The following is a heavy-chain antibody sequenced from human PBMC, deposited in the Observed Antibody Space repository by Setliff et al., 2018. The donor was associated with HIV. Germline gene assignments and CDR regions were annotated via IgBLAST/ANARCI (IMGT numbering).Heavy chain of an antibody. CDR2: IKQDGSEK. V-gene: IGHV3-7*01. Sequence: HPGGSLRLSCAASGFTFGSYWMSWVRQAPGKGLEWVANIKQDGSEKYYVDSVKGRFTISRDNAKNSLYLQMNSLRVEDTAVYYCVRDGDHYDFDYWGQGTLVTVSS. J-gene: IGHJ4*02. CDR1: GFTFGSYW. D-gene: IGHD3-16*01. CDR3: VRDGDHYDFDY.